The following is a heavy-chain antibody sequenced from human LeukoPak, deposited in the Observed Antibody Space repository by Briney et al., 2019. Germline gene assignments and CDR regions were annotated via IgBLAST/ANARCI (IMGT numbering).Heavy chain of an antibody. CDR1: GYTFTSYY. CDR3: ARDKDFWSGDYYYYYMDV. V-gene: IGHV1-69*06. Sequence: SVKVSCKASGYTFTSYYMHWVRQAPGQGLEWMGGIIPIFGTANYAQKFQGRVTITADKSTSTAYMELSSLRSEDTAVYYCARDKDFWSGDYYYYYMDVWGKGTTVTVSS. CDR2: IIPIFGTA. D-gene: IGHD3-3*01. J-gene: IGHJ6*03.